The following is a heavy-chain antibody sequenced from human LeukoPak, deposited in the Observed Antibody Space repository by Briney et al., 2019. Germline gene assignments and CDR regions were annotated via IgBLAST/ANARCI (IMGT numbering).Heavy chain of an antibody. CDR1: GGSFSGYY. J-gene: IGHJ5*02. CDR3: ARVVLLWFGETYNWFDP. D-gene: IGHD3-10*01. Sequence: SETLSLTCAVYGGSFSGYYWGWIRQPPGKGLEWIGSMYYSGSTYYNPSLKSRVTISVDTSKNQFSLKLSSVTAADTAVYYCARVVLLWFGETYNWFDPWGQGTLVTVSS. V-gene: IGHV4-39*01. CDR2: MYYSGST.